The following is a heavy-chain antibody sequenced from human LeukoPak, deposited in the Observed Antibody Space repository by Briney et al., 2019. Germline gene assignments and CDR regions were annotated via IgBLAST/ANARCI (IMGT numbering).Heavy chain of an antibody. CDR2: INPNSGGT. Sequence: GASVKVSCKASGYTFTGYYMHWVRQAPGQGLEWMGWINPNSGGTNYAQKFQGRVTMTRDTSISTAYMELSRLRSDDTAVYYCAIETYYYDSSGYSIRLNWFDPWGQGTLVTVSS. J-gene: IGHJ5*02. D-gene: IGHD3-22*01. V-gene: IGHV1-2*02. CDR1: GYTFTGYY. CDR3: AIETYYYDSSGYSIRLNWFDP.